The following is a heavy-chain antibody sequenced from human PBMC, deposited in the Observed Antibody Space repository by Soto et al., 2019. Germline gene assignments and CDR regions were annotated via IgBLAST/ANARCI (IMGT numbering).Heavy chain of an antibody. J-gene: IGHJ5*02. CDR2: INHSGST. CDR1: GGSFSGYY. CDR3: ARRFWSGYFEVSRHANWFHP. V-gene: IGHV4-34*01. D-gene: IGHD3-3*01. Sequence: QVQLQQWGAGLLKPSETLSLTCAVYGGSFSGYYWSWIRQPPGKGLEWIGEINHSGSTNYNPSLKSRVTISVDTSKNQFSLKLSSVTAADTAVFYCARRFWSGYFEVSRHANWFHPWGQGTLVTVSS.